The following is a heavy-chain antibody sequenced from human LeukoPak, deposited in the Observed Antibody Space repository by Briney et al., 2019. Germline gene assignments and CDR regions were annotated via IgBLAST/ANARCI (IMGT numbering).Heavy chain of an antibody. D-gene: IGHD2-2*02. J-gene: IGHJ4*02. CDR1: GFTFSSYW. V-gene: IGHV3-7*01. Sequence: GGPLRLSCAASGFTFSSYWMSWVRQAPGKGLEWVANIKQDGSEKYYVDSVKGRFTISRDNAKNSLYLQMNSLRAEDTAVYYCARGEYCSSTSCYKLRFDYWGQGTLVTVSS. CDR2: IKQDGSEK. CDR3: ARGEYCSSTSCYKLRFDY.